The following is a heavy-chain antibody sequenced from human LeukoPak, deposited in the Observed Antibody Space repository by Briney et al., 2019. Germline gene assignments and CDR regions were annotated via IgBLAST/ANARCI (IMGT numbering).Heavy chain of an antibody. D-gene: IGHD6-19*01. Sequence: GGSLRLSCAASGFTFHNYAMHWVRQAPGKGLEWVSLIKGNGDTTYNADSVKSRFTISRDNSNNSLYLQINSLRTEDTALYYCAKEIGSGWSSDYWGERTLVTVSS. J-gene: IGHJ4*02. CDR3: AKEIGSGWSSDY. V-gene: IGHV3-43*02. CDR1: GFTFHNYA. CDR2: IKGNGDTT.